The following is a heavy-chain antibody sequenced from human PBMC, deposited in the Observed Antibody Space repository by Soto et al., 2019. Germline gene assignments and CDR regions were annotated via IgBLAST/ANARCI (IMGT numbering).Heavy chain of an antibody. CDR3: ARTHGSGSWWFDP. V-gene: IGHV4-59*01. Sequence: ASETLSLTCSVSGGSISNNYWSWIRQSPGKGLEWIGYMYDSGRSNYNPSLQGRVTISGDTSKNQFSLKLTSVTPADTAVYYCARTHGSGSWWFDPWGQGTLVTVSS. D-gene: IGHD3-10*01. CDR1: GGSISNNY. CDR2: MYDSGRS. J-gene: IGHJ5*02.